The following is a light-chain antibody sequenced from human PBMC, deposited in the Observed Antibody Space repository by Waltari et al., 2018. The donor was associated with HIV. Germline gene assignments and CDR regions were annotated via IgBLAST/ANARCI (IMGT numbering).Light chain of an antibody. CDR3: QQFSDSPLT. CDR1: QSVTNNS. V-gene: IGKV3-20*01. CDR2: DGS. Sequence: EIVLTQSPGTLSLSPGERATLACRASQSVTNNSLAWYQQKPGQAPRLLIYDGSNRATGIPDRFSGGGSGTDFSLTISRLEPEDFAVYYCQQFSDSPLTFGGGTKVEIK. J-gene: IGKJ4*01.